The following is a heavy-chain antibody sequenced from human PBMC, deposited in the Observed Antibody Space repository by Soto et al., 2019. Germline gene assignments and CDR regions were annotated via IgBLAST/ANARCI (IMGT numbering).Heavy chain of an antibody. Sequence: ASVKVSCKASGYTFTSYDINWVRQATGQGLEWMGWMNPNSGNTGYAQKFQGRGTMTRNTSISTAYMELSSLRSEDTAVYYCARGYGDYGYYYYMDVWGKGTTVTVSS. CDR2: MNPNSGNT. CDR3: ARGYGDYGYYYYMDV. CDR1: GYTFTSYD. D-gene: IGHD4-17*01. J-gene: IGHJ6*03. V-gene: IGHV1-8*01.